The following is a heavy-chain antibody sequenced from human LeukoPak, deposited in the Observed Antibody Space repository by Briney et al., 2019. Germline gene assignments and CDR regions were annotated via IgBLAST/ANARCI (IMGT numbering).Heavy chain of an antibody. CDR2: IIPIFGTA. J-gene: IGHJ4*02. CDR3: ARALAQGGSFDLYYFDS. D-gene: IGHD3-9*01. V-gene: IGHV1-69*06. Sequence: GASVKVSCKASGGTFSSYAISWVRQAPGQGLEWMGGIIPIFGTANYAQKFQGRVTITADKSTSTAYMELSSLRSEDTAVYYCARALAQGGSFDLYYFDSWGQGSLVTVSS. CDR1: GGTFSSYA.